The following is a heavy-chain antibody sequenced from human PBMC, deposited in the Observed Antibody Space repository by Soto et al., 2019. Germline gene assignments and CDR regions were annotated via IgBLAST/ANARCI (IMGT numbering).Heavy chain of an antibody. CDR2: IYYSGST. Sequence: QVQLQESGPGLVKPSQTLSLTCSVSGGSISSGGYYWSWIRQHPEKGLEWIGYIYYSGSTNYNPSLKSRVIISVDTSSSRFSRDLRSVTAAGTAIYYCARHSASWQWFDYWGQGTLVTVSS. CDR3: ARHSASWQWFDY. V-gene: IGHV4-31*03. D-gene: IGHD1-26*01. J-gene: IGHJ5*01. CDR1: GGSISSGGYY.